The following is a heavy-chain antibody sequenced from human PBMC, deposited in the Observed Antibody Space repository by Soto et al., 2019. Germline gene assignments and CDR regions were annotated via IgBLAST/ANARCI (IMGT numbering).Heavy chain of an antibody. D-gene: IGHD2-15*01. CDR1: GYTFTSYG. CDR2: ISAYNGNT. V-gene: IGHV1-18*01. CDR3: VVAAQPYYFDY. J-gene: IGHJ4*02. Sequence: GASVKVSRKASGYTFTSYGISWVRQAPGQGLEWMGWISAYNGNTNYAQKLQGRVTMTTDTSTSTAYMELRSLRSDDTAVYYCVVAAQPYYFDYWGQGTLVTVSS.